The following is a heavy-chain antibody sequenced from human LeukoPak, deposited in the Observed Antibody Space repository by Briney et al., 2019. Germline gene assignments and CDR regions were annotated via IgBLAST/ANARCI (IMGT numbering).Heavy chain of an antibody. J-gene: IGHJ4*02. CDR3: AKERGLYVDTAASDY. Sequence: GGSLRLSCAASGFTFSSYNMSWVRQAPGKGLEWVSAIRGGGDRTHYADSVKGRFTISRDNSKNTLYLQMNSLRAEDTAVYYCAKERGLYVDTAASDYWGQGSLVTVSS. CDR2: IRGGGDRT. D-gene: IGHD5-18*01. V-gene: IGHV3-23*01. CDR1: GFTFSSYN.